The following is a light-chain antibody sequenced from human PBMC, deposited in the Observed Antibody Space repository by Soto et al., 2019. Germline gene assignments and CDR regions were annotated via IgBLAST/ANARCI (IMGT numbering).Light chain of an antibody. J-gene: IGLJ2*01. CDR2: GDS. CDR1: SSNIGSNY. CDR3: SSWHGTLNGVV. V-gene: IGLV1-44*01. Sequence: QSVLTQPPSASGTPGQRVTISCSGSSSNIGSNYVYWYQQLPGTAPKLLIYGDSQRPSGVPDRFSGSKSGTSASLAISGLQSEDEADYYCSSWHGTLNGVVFGGGTKLTVL.